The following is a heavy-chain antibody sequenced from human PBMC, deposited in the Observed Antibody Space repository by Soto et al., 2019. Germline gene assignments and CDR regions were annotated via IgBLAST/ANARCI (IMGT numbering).Heavy chain of an antibody. Sequence: PGGSPRISCAACGFTFCSYAMNWVRQAPGKGLEWVSVISGSGDSTYYADSVKGRFTISRDNSKNTLYLQMNSLRAEDTAVYYCAKDQVRVVVAAAFDYWGQGTLVTVSS. D-gene: IGHD2-15*01. CDR3: AKDQVRVVVAAAFDY. V-gene: IGHV3-23*01. J-gene: IGHJ4*02. CDR2: ISGSGDST. CDR1: GFTFCSYA.